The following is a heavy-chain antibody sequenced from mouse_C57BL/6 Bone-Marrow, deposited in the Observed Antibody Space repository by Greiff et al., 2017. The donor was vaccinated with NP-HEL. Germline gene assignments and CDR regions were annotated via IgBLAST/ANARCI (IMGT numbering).Heavy chain of an antibody. D-gene: IGHD1-1*01. J-gene: IGHJ4*01. CDR2: IDPENGDT. Sequence: EVQLQQSGAELVRPGASVKLSCTASGFNIKDDYMHWVKQRPEQGLEWIGWIDPENGDTEYASKFQGKATITADTSSNTSYLQLSSLTSEYTAVYYCTDYYGSSLYAMDYLGHGTSVTVSS. V-gene: IGHV14-4*01. CDR3: TDYYGSSLYAMDY. CDR1: GFNIKDDY.